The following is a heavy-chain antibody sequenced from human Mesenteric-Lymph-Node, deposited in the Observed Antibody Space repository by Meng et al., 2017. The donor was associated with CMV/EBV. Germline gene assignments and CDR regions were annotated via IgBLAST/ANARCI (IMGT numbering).Heavy chain of an antibody. Sequence: ASGFTFSSYAMHWVRQAPGKGLEWVAVISYDGSNKYYADSVKGRFTISRDNSKNTLYLQMNSLRAEDTAVYYCASFQDSYGYAGKGYWGQGTLVTVSS. CDR3: ASFQDSYGYAGKGY. CDR1: GFTFSSYA. J-gene: IGHJ4*02. V-gene: IGHV3-30-3*01. D-gene: IGHD5-18*01. CDR2: ISYDGSNK.